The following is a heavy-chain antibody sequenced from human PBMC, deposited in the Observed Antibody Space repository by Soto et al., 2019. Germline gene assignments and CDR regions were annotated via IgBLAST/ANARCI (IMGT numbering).Heavy chain of an antibody. D-gene: IGHD3-16*02. CDR2: ISGSGGST. V-gene: IGHV3-23*01. Sequence: EVQLLESGGGLVQPGGSLRLSCAASGFTFSSYVMSWVRQAPGKGLEWVSAISGSGGSTYYADSVKGRFTISRDNSKNTLYLQMNSLRAEDTAVYYCAKVNDYIWGSYRQFDYWGQGTLVTVSS. CDR3: AKVNDYIWGSYRQFDY. J-gene: IGHJ4*02. CDR1: GFTFSSYV.